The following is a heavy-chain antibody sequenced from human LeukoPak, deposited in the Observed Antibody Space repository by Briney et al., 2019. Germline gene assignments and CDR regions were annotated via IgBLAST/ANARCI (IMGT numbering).Heavy chain of an antibody. D-gene: IGHD3-22*01. V-gene: IGHV4-38-2*01. CDR2: VYHTGST. CDR3: ASHYYASSGSLFDS. J-gene: IGHJ4*02. Sequence: SETMSLTCAVSGYSISSGYYWVWIRQPPGKGLEWIGSVYHTGSTYYHPSLKSRVTISLDTSKNQFSLRLTSVTAADTALYYCASHYYASSGSLFDSWGRGSLVTVSS. CDR1: GYSISSGYY.